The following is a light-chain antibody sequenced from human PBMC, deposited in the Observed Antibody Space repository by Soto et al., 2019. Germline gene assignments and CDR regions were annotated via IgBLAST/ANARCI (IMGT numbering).Light chain of an antibody. Sequence: QSALTQPPSASGSPGQSVTISCTGTGSDVGGYNYVSWYQHHPGKAPKLMLYEVSTRPSGVPDRFSGSKSGNTASLTVSGLQAEDEADYYCSSYAGSNIYVVFGGGIKVTVL. CDR2: EVS. J-gene: IGLJ2*01. CDR3: SSYAGSNIYVV. V-gene: IGLV2-8*01. CDR1: GSDVGGYNY.